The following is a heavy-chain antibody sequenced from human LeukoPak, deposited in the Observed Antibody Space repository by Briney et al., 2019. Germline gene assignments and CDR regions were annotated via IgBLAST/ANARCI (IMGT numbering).Heavy chain of an antibody. CDR3: AKAGYYDSSGYSGAFDI. Sequence: GRSLRLSCAASGFTFSSYGMHWVRQAPGKGLEWVAVISYDGSNKYYADSVKGRFTISRDNSKNTPYLQMNSLRAEDTAVYYCAKAGYYDSSGYSGAFDIWGQGTMVTVSS. J-gene: IGHJ3*02. CDR1: GFTFSSYG. D-gene: IGHD3-22*01. V-gene: IGHV3-30*18. CDR2: ISYDGSNK.